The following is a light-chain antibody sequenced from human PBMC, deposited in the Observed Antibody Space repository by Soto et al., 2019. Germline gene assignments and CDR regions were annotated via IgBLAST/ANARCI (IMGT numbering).Light chain of an antibody. CDR3: LLYYGGAHV. Sequence: QTVVTQEPSLTVSPGGTVTLTCASSTGAVTSGHFPNWFQQKPGQAPRALIHNTNNKHSWTPARFSGSLLGGKAALTLSGAQPEDEAEYYCLLYYGGAHVFGAGTKLTVL. J-gene: IGLJ1*01. CDR2: NTN. CDR1: TGAVTSGHF. V-gene: IGLV7-43*01.